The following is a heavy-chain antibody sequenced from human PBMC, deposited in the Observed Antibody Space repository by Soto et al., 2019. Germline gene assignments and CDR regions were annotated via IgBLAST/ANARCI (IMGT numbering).Heavy chain of an antibody. V-gene: IGHV2-70*01. Sequence: VXGPTLVNPTHPLTLTCTFSGFSLSTSVMCVSWIRQPPGKALEWLALIDWDDDKYYSTSLKTRLTISKDTSKNQVVLTMTNMDPVDTATYYCARIRLNYDLGFDPWGREPWSPSPQ. CDR1: GFSLSTSVMC. D-gene: IGHD3-3*01. J-gene: IGHJ5*02. CDR2: IDWDDDK. CDR3: ARIRLNYDLGFDP.